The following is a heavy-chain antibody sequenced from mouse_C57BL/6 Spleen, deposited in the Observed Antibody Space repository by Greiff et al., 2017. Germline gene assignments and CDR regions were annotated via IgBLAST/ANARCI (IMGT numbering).Heavy chain of an antibody. V-gene: IGHV1-72*01. CDR1: GYTFTSYW. J-gene: IGHJ4*01. D-gene: IGHD2-4*01. CDR3: ARSAGYDYPYYAMDY. Sequence: QQSCKASGYTFTSYWMHWVKQRPGRGLEWIGRIDPNSGGTKYNEKFKSKATLTVDKPSSTAYMQLSSLTSEDSAVYYCARSAGYDYPYYAMDYWGQGTSVTVSS. CDR2: IDPNSGGT.